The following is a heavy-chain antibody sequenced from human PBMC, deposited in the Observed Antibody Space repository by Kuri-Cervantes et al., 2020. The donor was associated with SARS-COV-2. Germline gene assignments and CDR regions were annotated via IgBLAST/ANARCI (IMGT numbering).Heavy chain of an antibody. D-gene: IGHD3-22*01. CDR3: AREIGLYDSSGSDPYWFDP. V-gene: IGHV4-59*12. Sequence: GSLRLSCTVSGGSINTYYWNWIRQPPGKGLEWIGYFSYAGSTNYNPSLKSRVTISVDTSKNQFSLKLSSVTAADTAVYYCAREIGLYDSSGSDPYWFDPWGQGTLVTVSS. CDR2: FSYAGST. CDR1: GGSINTYY. J-gene: IGHJ5*02.